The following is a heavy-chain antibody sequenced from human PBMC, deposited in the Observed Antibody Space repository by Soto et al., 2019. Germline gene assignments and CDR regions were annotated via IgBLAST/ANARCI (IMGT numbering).Heavy chain of an antibody. D-gene: IGHD2-8*01. CDR2: TYYRSKWYN. CDR3: ARLIGNSWLDS. V-gene: IGHV6-1*01. J-gene: IGHJ5*01. CDR1: GDSVSSNSAT. Sequence: SQTLSLTCAISGDSVSSNSATWDWIRQSPSIGLEWLGRTYYRSKWYNDYAVSVKSRVTINPDTSNNQLSLQLNSVTPDDTAVYYCARLIGNSWLDSWGQGTLVTVSS.